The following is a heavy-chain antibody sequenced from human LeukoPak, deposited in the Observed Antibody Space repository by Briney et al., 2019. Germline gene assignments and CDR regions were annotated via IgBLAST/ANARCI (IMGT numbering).Heavy chain of an antibody. D-gene: IGHD2-2*02. CDR3: AKRYCSSTSCYTDY. CDR1: GFTSSSYA. J-gene: IGHJ4*02. V-gene: IGHV3-23*01. CDR2: ISGSGGST. Sequence: PGGSLRLSCAASGFTSSSYAMSWVRQAPGKGLEWVSAISGSGGSTYYADSVKGRFTISRDNSKNTLYLQMNSLRAEDTAVYYCAKRYCSSTSCYTDYWGQGTLVTVSS.